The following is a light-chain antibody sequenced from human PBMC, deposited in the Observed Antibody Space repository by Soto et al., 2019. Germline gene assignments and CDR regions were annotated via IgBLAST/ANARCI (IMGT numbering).Light chain of an antibody. CDR1: SSDVGDYNY. Sequence: QSVLTQPASVSGSPGQSITISCTGTSSDVGDYNYVSWYQQHPAKAPKLMIYEVHNRPSGVSNRFSGSKSGNTASLTISGLQADDEAVYYCSSYTSTSTYVFGTGTKLTVL. V-gene: IGLV2-14*01. CDR2: EVH. J-gene: IGLJ1*01. CDR3: SSYTSTSTYV.